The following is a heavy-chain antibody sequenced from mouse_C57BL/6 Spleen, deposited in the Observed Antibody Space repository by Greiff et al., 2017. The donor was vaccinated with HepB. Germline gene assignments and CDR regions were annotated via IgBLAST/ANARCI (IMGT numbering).Heavy chain of an antibody. V-gene: IGHV1-55*01. J-gene: IGHJ2*01. D-gene: IGHD1-1*01. CDR2: IYPGSGST. CDR3: ARSLFTAVVADCFDY. CDR1: GYTFTSYW. Sequence: VKLQQPGAELVKPGASVKMSCKASGYTFTSYWITWVKQRPGQGLEWIGDIYPGSGSTNYNEKFKSKATLTVDTSSSTAYMQLSSLTSEDAAVYYCARSLFTAVVADCFDYWGQGTTLTVSS.